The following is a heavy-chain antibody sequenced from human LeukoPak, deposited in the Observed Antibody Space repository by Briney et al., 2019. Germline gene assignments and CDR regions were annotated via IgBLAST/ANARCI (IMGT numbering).Heavy chain of an antibody. D-gene: IGHD2-8*01. J-gene: IGHJ4*02. CDR3: ARDNGNKYYFDY. V-gene: IGHV3-11*05. CDR1: GFMFSDYF. Sequence: PGGSLRLSCAASGFMFSDYFMSWIRQAPGKELEWISYISSNSKYTKYADSVKGRFTISRDNAKKSLYLQMNSLRAEVTAVYYCARDNGNKYYFDYWGQGTLVTVSS. CDR2: ISSNSKYT.